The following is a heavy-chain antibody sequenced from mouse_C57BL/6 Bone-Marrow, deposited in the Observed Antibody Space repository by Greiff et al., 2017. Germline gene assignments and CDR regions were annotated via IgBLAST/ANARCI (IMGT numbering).Heavy chain of an antibody. CDR1: GFTFSSYG. CDR3: ARLGYYGSSCDY. V-gene: IGHV5-6*02. Sequence: DVMLVESGGDLVKPGGSLKLSCAASGFTFSSYGMSWVRQTPDKRLEWVATISSGGSYTYYPDSVKGRFTISRDKAKNTLYLQMSSLKSEDTAMYYCARLGYYGSSCDYWGQGTTLTVAS. D-gene: IGHD1-1*01. J-gene: IGHJ2*01. CDR2: ISSGGSYT.